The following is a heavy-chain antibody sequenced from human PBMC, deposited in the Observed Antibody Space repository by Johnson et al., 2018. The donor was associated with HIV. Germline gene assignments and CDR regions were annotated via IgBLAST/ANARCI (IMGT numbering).Heavy chain of an antibody. J-gene: IGHJ3*02. V-gene: IGHV3-53*01. Sequence: VQLVESGGGLIQPGGSLRLSCAASGFTVSSNYMSWVRQAPGKGLEWVSVIYSGGSTYYAESVKGRFIISRDNSKNTLYLQMNSLRAEDTAVYDCATPLGGWRWGDAFDIWGQGTMVTVSS. CDR2: IYSGGST. D-gene: IGHD3-16*01. CDR3: ATPLGGWRWGDAFDI. CDR1: GFTVSSNY.